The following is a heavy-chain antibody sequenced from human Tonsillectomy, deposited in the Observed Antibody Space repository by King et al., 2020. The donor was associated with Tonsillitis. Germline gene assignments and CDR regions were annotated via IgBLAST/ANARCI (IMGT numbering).Heavy chain of an antibody. J-gene: IGHJ5*02. V-gene: IGHV3-73*01. CDR1: GFSFSGSG. CDR3: TRPGDSSGYYYS. CDR2: IRSKSNSYAT. D-gene: IGHD3-22*01. Sequence: LQLVQSGGGLVQPGGSLKLSCAASGFSFSGSGMHWVRQASGKGLEWVGRIRSKSNSYATMCAAAVKGRFTISRDDSKNMAYLQMNSLKTEDTAIYYCTRPGDSSGYYYSWGQGTLVTVSS.